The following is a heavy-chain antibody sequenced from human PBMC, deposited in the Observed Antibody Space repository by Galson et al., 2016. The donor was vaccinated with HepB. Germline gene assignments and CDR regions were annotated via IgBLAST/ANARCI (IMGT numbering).Heavy chain of an antibody. CDR1: GFTFSSYG. CDR2: IWYDGSIK. V-gene: IGHV3-33*01. D-gene: IGHD4-17*01. J-gene: IGHJ4*02. CDR3: ARDDFGDSIDY. Sequence: SLRLSCAASGFTFSSYGMHWVRQAPGKGRGWVAVIWYDGSIKYDADSLKGRFTISRDNSKNTLYMQMNSLRAEDTAVYYCARDDFGDSIDYWGRGTLVTVSS.